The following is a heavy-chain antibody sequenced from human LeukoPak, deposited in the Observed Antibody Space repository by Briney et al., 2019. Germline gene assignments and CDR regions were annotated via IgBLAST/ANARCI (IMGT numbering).Heavy chain of an antibody. CDR1: GGFISSYY. D-gene: IGHD7-27*01. CDR3: ARDTGEDWYFDL. J-gene: IGHJ2*01. V-gene: IGHV4-4*07. Sequence: SETLSLTCTVSGGFISSYYWSWIRQPAGKGLEGIGRIYTSGSTNYNPSLKSRVNMSVDTSKNQFSLKLSSVTAADTGVYYCARDTGEDWYFDLWGRGTLVTVSS. CDR2: IYTSGST.